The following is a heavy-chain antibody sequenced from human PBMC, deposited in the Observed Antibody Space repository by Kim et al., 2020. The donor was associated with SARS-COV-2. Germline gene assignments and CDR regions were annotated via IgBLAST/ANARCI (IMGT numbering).Heavy chain of an antibody. J-gene: IGHJ6*03. Sequence: GGSLRLSCAASGFTFSSYGMHWVRQAPGKGLEWVAVIWYDGSNKYYADSVKGRFTISRDNSKNTLYLQMNSLRAEDTAVYYCARDYDFWSGYPEYMDVWAKGTTVTVSS. CDR2: IWYDGSNK. CDR3: ARDYDFWSGYPEYMDV. V-gene: IGHV3-33*01. CDR1: GFTFSSYG. D-gene: IGHD3-3*01.